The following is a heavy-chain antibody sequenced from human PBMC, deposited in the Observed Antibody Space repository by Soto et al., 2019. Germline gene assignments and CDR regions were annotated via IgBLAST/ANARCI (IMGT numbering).Heavy chain of an antibody. J-gene: IGHJ6*03. V-gene: IGHV4-34*01. CDR3: GRVLFFWFGELPGRGGYNYNRDV. Sequence: PSETLSLTCAVYGGSFSGYQWTWIRQTPEKGLEWIGEINDSGNINYNPSLKSRVTILVDTAKKQISLRLRSVTAADTAVYYCGRVLFFWFGELPGRGGYNYNRDVGGKGTRVTV. CDR1: GGSFSGYQ. CDR2: INDSGNI. D-gene: IGHD3-10*01.